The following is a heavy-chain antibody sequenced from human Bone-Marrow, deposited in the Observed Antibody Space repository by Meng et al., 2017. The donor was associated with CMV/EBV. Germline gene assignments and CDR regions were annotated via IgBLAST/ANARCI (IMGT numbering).Heavy chain of an antibody. V-gene: IGHV3-15*01. D-gene: IGHD2-2*02. J-gene: IGHJ6*02. Sequence: GESLKISCAASGFTFSNAWMSWVRQAPGKGLEWVGRIKSKTDGGTTDYAAPVKGRFTISRDDSKNTLYLQMNSLKTEDTAVYYCTTDLGSDCSSTSCYTNYYYGMDVCGQGTTVTVSS. CDR1: GFTFSNAW. CDR3: TTDLGSDCSSTSCYTNYYYGMDV. CDR2: IKSKTDGGTT.